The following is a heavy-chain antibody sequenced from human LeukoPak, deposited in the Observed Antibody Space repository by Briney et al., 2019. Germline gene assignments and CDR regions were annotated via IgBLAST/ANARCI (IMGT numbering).Heavy chain of an antibody. V-gene: IGHV4-39*01. Sequence: SETLSLTCTVSGGSISSSSYYWGWIRQPPGKGLEWIGSIYYSGSTYYNPSLKSRVTISVDTSKNQFSLKLSSVTAADTAVYYCARQYYYYYYMDVWGKGTTVTISS. CDR1: GGSISSSSYY. CDR2: IYYSGST. J-gene: IGHJ6*03. CDR3: ARQYYYYYYMDV.